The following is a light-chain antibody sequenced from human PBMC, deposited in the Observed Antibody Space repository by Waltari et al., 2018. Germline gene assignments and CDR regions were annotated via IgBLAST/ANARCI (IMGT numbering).Light chain of an antibody. Sequence: DIQMTPSPSSLSASVGDSVTISCQASQDITNNLNWYQQKPGQAPKLLIYEASTLHTGVPSRFRGRGYGTDFTLIISRLQPEDVATYYCQHFENLPLTFGGGTKVEIK. J-gene: IGKJ4*01. CDR2: EAS. V-gene: IGKV1-33*01. CDR1: QDITNN. CDR3: QHFENLPLT.